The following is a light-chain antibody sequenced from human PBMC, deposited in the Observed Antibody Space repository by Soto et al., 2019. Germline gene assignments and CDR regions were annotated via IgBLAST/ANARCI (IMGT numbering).Light chain of an antibody. CDR3: AAWDDSLSGYV. CDR1: SSNIGSDY. Sequence: QSVLTQPPSASGTPGQRVTISCSGSSSNIGSDYVYWYQQFPGTAPKPLIYRNNQRPSGVPDRFSGSKSGTSASLAISGLRSEDEADYYCAAWDDSLSGYVFGTGTKVTVL. J-gene: IGLJ1*01. V-gene: IGLV1-47*01. CDR2: RNN.